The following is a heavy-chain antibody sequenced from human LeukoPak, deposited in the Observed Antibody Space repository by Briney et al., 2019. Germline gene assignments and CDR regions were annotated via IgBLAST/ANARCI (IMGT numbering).Heavy chain of an antibody. CDR1: GGSISSYY. J-gene: IGHJ5*02. D-gene: IGHD1-26*01. CDR3: AKRQGPNSGSYDYFDP. Sequence: SETLSLTCTVSGGSISSYYWSWIPQPPGQGLEWIAYIHSSGYTNYNPSLKSRVTISVDTSKNQFCLKATSVTAADTAVYYCAKRQGPNSGSYDYFDPWGEGTLVTVSS. V-gene: IGHV4-4*09. CDR2: IHSSGYT.